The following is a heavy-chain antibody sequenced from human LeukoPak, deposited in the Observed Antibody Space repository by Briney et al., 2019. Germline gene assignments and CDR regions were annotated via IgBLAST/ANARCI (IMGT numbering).Heavy chain of an antibody. D-gene: IGHD3-22*01. CDR2: ISGSSSHI. Sequence: GGSLRLSCAASGFTFSNYAMNWVRQAPGKGLEWVSSISGSSSHIYYADSVKGRFTTSRDNAKNSLYLQMNNLRAEDTAVYYCARGKATIGTDTSGYYFGGQDYWGQGTLVTASS. CDR3: ARGKATIGTDTSGYYFGGQDY. CDR1: GFTFSNYA. V-gene: IGHV3-21*01. J-gene: IGHJ4*02.